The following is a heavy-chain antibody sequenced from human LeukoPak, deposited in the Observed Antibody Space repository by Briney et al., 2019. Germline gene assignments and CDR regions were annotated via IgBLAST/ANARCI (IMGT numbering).Heavy chain of an antibody. J-gene: IGHJ1*01. CDR2: MNPNSGNT. V-gene: IGHV1-8*03. Sequence: ASLKVSCKASGYTSTSYDINWVRHATRQGHEWMGWMNPNSGNTGYAQKFQGRVTITRNTSISTAYMELRSLRSDDTAVYYCARGDYDILTAGRPIKYFQHWGQGTLVTVSS. CDR3: ARGDYDILTAGRPIKYFQH. D-gene: IGHD3-9*01. CDR1: GYTSTSYD.